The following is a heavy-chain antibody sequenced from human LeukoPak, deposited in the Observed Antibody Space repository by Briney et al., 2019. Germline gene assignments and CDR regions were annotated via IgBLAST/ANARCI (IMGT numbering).Heavy chain of an antibody. Sequence: SETLSLTCIVSGGSISSYYWSWIWQPPGKGLEWIGYIYYSGSTNYKPSLKSRVTISVATSKNQFSLKLSSVTAADTAVYYCARRHYYDALSGYYIDWYFDLWGRGTLVTVSS. V-gene: IGHV4-59*08. J-gene: IGHJ2*01. CDR3: ARRHYYDALSGYYIDWYFDL. CDR2: IYYSGST. D-gene: IGHD3-3*01. CDR1: GGSISSYY.